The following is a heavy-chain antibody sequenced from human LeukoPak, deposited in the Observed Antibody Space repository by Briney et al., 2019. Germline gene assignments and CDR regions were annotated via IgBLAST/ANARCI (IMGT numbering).Heavy chain of an antibody. D-gene: IGHD3-10*01. CDR2: IYYSGST. V-gene: IGHV4-39*07. J-gene: IGHJ3*02. CDR3: ARVEASGFGELSAFDI. CDR1: GGSISSSSYY. Sequence: SETLSLTCTVSGGSISSSSYYWGWIRQPPGKGLEWIGSIYYSGSTYYNPSLKSRVTISVDTSKNQFSLKLSSVTAADTAVYYCARVEASGFGELSAFDIWGQGTMVTVSS.